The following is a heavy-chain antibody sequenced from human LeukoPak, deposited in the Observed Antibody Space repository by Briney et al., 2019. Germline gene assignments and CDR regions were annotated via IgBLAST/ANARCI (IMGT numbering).Heavy chain of an antibody. CDR3: AKDRTYDGSGYDHSPFDY. V-gene: IGHV3-74*01. CDR1: GFTFSSYW. D-gene: IGHD3-22*01. Sequence: QPGGSLRLSCAASGFTFSSYWMHWVRQAPGKGLVWVSRINNDGSGTYADSVKGRFTISRDNAKDTLYLQMNSLRAEDTALYYCAKDRTYDGSGYDHSPFDYWGQGTLVTVSS. CDR2: INNDGSGT. J-gene: IGHJ4*02.